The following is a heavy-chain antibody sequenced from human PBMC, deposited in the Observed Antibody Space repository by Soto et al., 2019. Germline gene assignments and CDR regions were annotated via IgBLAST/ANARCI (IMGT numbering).Heavy chain of an antibody. CDR2: LYFYGST. D-gene: IGHD3-10*01. CDR1: GFQVSGNR. Sequence: EVHLVETGGGLIQPGGSLRLSCVVSGFQVSGNRMTWVRQAPGQGLEWVSDLYFYGSTNYADSVRGRFTISKDDSKNTLYLQMSNLRAEDTAVYYCARVGPSESFFDYWGQGTLVTVSP. V-gene: IGHV3-53*02. CDR3: ARVGPSESFFDY. J-gene: IGHJ4*02.